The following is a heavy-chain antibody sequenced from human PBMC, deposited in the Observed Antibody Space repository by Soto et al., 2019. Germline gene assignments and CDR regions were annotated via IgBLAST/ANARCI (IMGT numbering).Heavy chain of an antibody. D-gene: IGHD6-13*01. CDR2: IYSGGYT. V-gene: IGHV3-53*01. Sequence: GGSLRLSCAVSGFTVSNNYMSWVRQAPGKGLEGVSVIYSGGYTAYGDSVKGRFTISRDNSKNTLYLQMNSLRADDTAVYYCAKAEGSSYGTEYSQHWGQGTLVTVSS. CDR3: AKAEGSSYGTEYSQH. J-gene: IGHJ1*01. CDR1: GFTVSNNY.